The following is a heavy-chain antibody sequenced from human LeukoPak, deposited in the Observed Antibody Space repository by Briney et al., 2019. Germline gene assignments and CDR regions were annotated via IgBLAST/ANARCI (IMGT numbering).Heavy chain of an antibody. D-gene: IGHD5-18*01. J-gene: IGHJ4*02. Sequence: SQTLSLTCTVSGGSIGNGGYYWSWIRQHPGKGLEWIGYFYYTGSTFYNPPLESRVTISIDTSKNQFSLKLSSVTAADTAVYFCARGGIQLWTYYFDYWGQGTLVTVSS. CDR2: FYYTGST. V-gene: IGHV4-31*03. CDR3: ARGGIQLWTYYFDY. CDR1: GGSIGNGGYY.